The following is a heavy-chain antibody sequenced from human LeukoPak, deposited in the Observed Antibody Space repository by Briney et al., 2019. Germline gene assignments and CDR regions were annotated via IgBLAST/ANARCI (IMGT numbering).Heavy chain of an antibody. Sequence: GGSLRLSCEASGVTFSSYVMSWVRQAPGKGPEWVSGISGSGGGTYYADSVKGRFAISRDNSKNTLYLQMNSLRAEDTAVYYCAKEFSDYYDSSGYPQVGAFDIWGQGTMVTVSS. V-gene: IGHV3-23*01. D-gene: IGHD3-22*01. CDR3: AKEFSDYYDSSGYPQVGAFDI. CDR2: ISGSGGGT. CDR1: GVTFSSYV. J-gene: IGHJ3*02.